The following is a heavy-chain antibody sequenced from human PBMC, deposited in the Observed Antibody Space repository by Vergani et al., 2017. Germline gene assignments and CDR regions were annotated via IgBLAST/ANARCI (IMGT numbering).Heavy chain of an antibody. CDR3: ARGAAMVRRVRYFDY. V-gene: IGHV1-2*02. CDR2: INPNSGGT. Sequence: QVQLVQSGAEVKKPGASVKVSCKASGYTFTGYYMHWVRQAPGQGLEWMGWINPNSGGTNYAQKFQGRVTMTRGTSISTAYMELSRLRSDDTAVYYCARGAAMVRRVRYFDYWGQGTLVTVSS. J-gene: IGHJ4*02. D-gene: IGHD3-10*01. CDR1: GYTFTGYY.